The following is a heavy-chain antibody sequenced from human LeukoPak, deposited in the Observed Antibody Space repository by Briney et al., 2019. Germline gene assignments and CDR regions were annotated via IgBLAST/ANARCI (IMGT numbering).Heavy chain of an antibody. CDR1: GFTFSSYA. CDR2: ISGSGGST. V-gene: IGHV3-23*01. J-gene: IGHJ4*02. Sequence: GGPLRLSCAPSGFTFSSYAMSWVRQAPGKGLEWVSAISGSGGSTYYADSVKGRFTISRDNSKSTLDLQMNSLRAEDTAVYYCAKDSPMGYYYDSSGYYPKYYFDYWGQGTLVTVSS. D-gene: IGHD3-22*01. CDR3: AKDSPMGYYYDSSGYYPKYYFDY.